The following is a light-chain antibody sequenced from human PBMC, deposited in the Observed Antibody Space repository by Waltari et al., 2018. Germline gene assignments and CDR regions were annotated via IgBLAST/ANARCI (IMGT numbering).Light chain of an antibody. CDR2: GAS. Sequence: IVLTQSPGTLSLSPGERATLSCRASQSISSFLVWYQQKPGQAPRLLIYGASTRATGIPVRFSGSGSGTDFSLTISRLEPEDFAVYYCQHYVRLPVTFGQGTKVEIK. CDR3: QHYVRLPVT. V-gene: IGKV3-20*01. J-gene: IGKJ1*01. CDR1: QSISSF.